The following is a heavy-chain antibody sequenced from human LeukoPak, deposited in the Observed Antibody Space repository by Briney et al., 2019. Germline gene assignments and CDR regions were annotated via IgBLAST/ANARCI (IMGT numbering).Heavy chain of an antibody. CDR2: IDASNGHT. V-gene: IGHV1-18*01. D-gene: IGHD6-13*01. CDR1: GYTFTTYG. J-gene: IGHJ4*02. Sequence: ASVKVSCKASGYTFTTYGNCWVRQAPAPGLEWMGWIDASNGHTKYAQNLHGRVTMTADTSTSTADVELRSLRSDDTAVYYCARDGYSSSWPYYFDYWGQGTLVTVSS. CDR3: ARDGYSSSWPYYFDY.